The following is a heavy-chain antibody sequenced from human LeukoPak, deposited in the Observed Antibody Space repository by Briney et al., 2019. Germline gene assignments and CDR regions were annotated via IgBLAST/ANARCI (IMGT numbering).Heavy chain of an antibody. CDR3: ARESMAETFDY. CDR2: ISYDGSNK. D-gene: IGHD2/OR15-2a*01. J-gene: IGHJ4*02. Sequence: GGSLRLSCAASGFTFSSYGMHWVRQAPGKGLEWVAVISYDGSNKYYADSVKGRFTISRGNSKNTLYLQMNSLRAEDTAVYYCARESMAETFDYWGQGTLVTVSS. CDR1: GFTFSSYG. V-gene: IGHV3-30*03.